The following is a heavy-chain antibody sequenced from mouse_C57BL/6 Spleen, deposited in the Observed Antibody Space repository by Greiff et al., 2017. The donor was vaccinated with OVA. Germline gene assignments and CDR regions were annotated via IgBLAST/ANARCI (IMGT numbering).Heavy chain of an antibody. CDR3: ARGKDFDY. J-gene: IGHJ2*01. CDR1: GYTFTSYW. Sequence: QVQLQQPGAELVMPGASVKLSCKASGYTFTSYWMHWVKQRPGQGLEWIGEIDPSDSYTNYNQQFKGKSTWTVDKSSSTAYMQLSSLTSEDSAVYYCARGKDFDYWGQGTTLTVSS. CDR2: IDPSDSYT. V-gene: IGHV1-69*01.